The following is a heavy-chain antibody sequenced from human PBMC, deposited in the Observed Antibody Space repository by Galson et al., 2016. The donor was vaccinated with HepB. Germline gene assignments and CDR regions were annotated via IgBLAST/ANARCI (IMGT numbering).Heavy chain of an antibody. J-gene: IGHJ6*03. CDR1: GGSVTISSYY. Sequence: ETLSLTCTVSGGSVTISSYYWGWVRQPPGKGLEWVASITGTDYYTYYADSIKDRFTISRDNPRNFLHLQINSLRVGDSAIYSCPRGSGSGSSRFRFSFYMDMWGEGTAGTVSS. CDR3: PRGSGSGSSRFRFSFYMDM. CDR2: ITGTDYYT. D-gene: IGHD3-10*01. V-gene: IGHV3-21*01.